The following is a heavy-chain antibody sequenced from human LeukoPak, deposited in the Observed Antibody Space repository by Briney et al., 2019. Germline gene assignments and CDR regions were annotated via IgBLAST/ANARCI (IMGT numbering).Heavy chain of an antibody. CDR3: ARVMSWTEHYFDY. Sequence: ASVKVSCKASGYTFTGYYMHWVRQAPGQGLEWRGWINPNSGGTNYTQKFQGRVTMTRDTSISTAYMELSRLRSDDTAVYYCARVMSWTEHYFDYWGQGSLVTVSS. CDR1: GYTFTGYY. J-gene: IGHJ4*02. D-gene: IGHD1-14*01. CDR2: INPNSGGT. V-gene: IGHV1-2*02.